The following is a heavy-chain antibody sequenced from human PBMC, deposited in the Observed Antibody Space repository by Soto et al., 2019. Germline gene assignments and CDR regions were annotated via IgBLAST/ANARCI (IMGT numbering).Heavy chain of an antibody. CDR1: GGTFNRYA. CDR3: ATEGGHNYGLCRGHPFDP. Sequence: QVQLVQSGAEVKKSGSSVKVSCKASGGTFNRYAISWVRQAPGQGLEWMGGIIPMFRSANYAQRFQGRVTIIADESTNTVYMEISSLTSDDTAVYYCATEGGHNYGLCRGHPFDPWGQGTLVTVSS. D-gene: IGHD4-17*01. V-gene: IGHV1-69*01. J-gene: IGHJ5*02. CDR2: IIPMFRSA.